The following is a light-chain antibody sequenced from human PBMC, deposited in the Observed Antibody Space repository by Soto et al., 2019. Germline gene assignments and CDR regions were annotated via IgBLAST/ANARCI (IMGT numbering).Light chain of an antibody. V-gene: IGKV3-11*01. CDR3: QQLFDSPIT. J-gene: IGKJ5*01. CDR2: DAS. CDR1: QSVSSF. Sequence: EIVLTQSPATLSLSPGERATLSFMASQSVSSFLAWYQQKAGQAPRLLIYDASNRASGIPDRFSGAGSGTDFTLTISSLEPDDFAVYYCQQLFDSPITFGQGTRLEIK.